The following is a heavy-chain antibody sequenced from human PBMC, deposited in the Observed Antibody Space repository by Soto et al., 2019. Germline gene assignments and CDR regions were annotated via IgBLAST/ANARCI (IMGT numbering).Heavy chain of an antibody. D-gene: IGHD3-22*01. CDR3: SRALTHYYDTSGPAFGY. CDR2: ISSRGIST. V-gene: IGHV3-48*03. Sequence: DVQLVESGGALVQPGGSLTLSCVGSGFTFSSFDMNWVRQAPGKGLEWISYISSRGISTYYADSVKGRFTISRDNAENSLFLQMNSLRVEDTAVYYCSRALTHYYDTSGPAFGYWGQGTLLTVSS. CDR1: GFTFSSFD. J-gene: IGHJ4*02.